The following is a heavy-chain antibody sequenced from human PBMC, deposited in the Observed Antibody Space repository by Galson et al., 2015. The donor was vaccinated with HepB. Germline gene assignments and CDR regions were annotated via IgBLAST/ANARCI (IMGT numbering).Heavy chain of an antibody. V-gene: IGHV2-70*11. Sequence: PALVKPTQNLTLTCTFSGFSLSTSGLCVSWIRQPPGKALEWLARIDWDDDKYYSTSLKTRLTISKDTSKNQVVLTMTNMDPVDTATYYCARIDYVWGSYRATTYGMDVWGYGTTVTVS. CDR1: GFSLSTSGLC. CDR3: ARIDYVWGSYRATTYGMDV. D-gene: IGHD3-16*02. J-gene: IGHJ6*02. CDR2: IDWDDDK.